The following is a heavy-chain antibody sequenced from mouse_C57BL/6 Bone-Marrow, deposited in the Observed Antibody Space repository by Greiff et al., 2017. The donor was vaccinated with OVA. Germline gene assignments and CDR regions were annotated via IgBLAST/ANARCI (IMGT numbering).Heavy chain of an antibody. J-gene: IGHJ2*01. CDR2: INPYNGGT. CDR3: ARCPLNYYYGSSHFDY. CDR1: GYTFTDYY. D-gene: IGHD1-1*01. Sequence: VQLKQSGPVLVKPGASVKMSCKASGYTFTDYYMNWVKQSHGKSLEWIGVINPYNGGTSYNQKFKGKATLTVDKSSSTAYMELNSLTSEDSAVYYCARCPLNYYYGSSHFDYWGQGTTLTVSS. V-gene: IGHV1-19*01.